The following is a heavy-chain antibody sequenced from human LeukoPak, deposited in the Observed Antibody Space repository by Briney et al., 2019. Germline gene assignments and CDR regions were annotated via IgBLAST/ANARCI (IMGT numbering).Heavy chain of an antibody. CDR3: TRDRNWSGYDY. V-gene: IGHV3-7*03. CDR2: IREDETEK. Sequence: GGSLRLSCAASGFTFSSYWMTWVRQAPGKGLEWVANIREDETEKYYVDSVKGRFTISRDNAKNSLYLQMNSLRVEDSGLYYCTRDRNWSGYDYWGQGTLVTVSS. J-gene: IGHJ4*02. CDR1: GFTFSSYW. D-gene: IGHD1-1*01.